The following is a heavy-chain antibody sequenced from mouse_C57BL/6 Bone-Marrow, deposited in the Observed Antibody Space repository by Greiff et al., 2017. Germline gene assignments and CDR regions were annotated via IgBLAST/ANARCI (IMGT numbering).Heavy chain of an antibody. V-gene: IGHV1-69*01. J-gene: IGHJ4*01. D-gene: IGHD2-3*01. CDR2: IDPSDSYT. Sequence: QVQLQQPGAELVMPGASVKLSCKASGYTFTSYWMHWVKQRPGQGLEWIGEIDPSDSYTNYNHKFKGKSTLTVDKSSSTAYMQLSSLTSEDSAVYYCARGDDPEDYWGQGTSVTVSS. CDR1: GYTFTSYW. CDR3: ARGDDPEDY.